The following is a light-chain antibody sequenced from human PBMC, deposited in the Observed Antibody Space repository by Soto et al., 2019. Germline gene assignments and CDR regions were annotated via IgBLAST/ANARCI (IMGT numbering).Light chain of an antibody. CDR2: LNSDGSH. V-gene: IGLV4-69*01. CDR1: SGHSSYD. J-gene: IGLJ2*01. Sequence: QPVLTQSPSASASLGASVKLTCTLSSGHSSYDIAWHQRQPEKGPRHLMKLNSDGSHSKGDGIPDRFSGSSSGAERYLTIASLQSEDEADYYCQTWGTGIVVFGGGTKLTVL. CDR3: QTWGTGIVV.